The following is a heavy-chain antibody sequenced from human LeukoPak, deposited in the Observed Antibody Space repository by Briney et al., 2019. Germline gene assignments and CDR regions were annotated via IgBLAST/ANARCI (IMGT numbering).Heavy chain of an antibody. V-gene: IGHV4-34*01. J-gene: IGHJ4*02. Sequence: PSETLSLTCAVYGASFRDYYWSWIRQPPGRGLEWIGEIHPSGIINYNASLKSRVTISEDTSKSQFSLRLSPVTAADTAIYYYARGSDHSKSGYWGQGTLVTVSS. CDR2: IHPSGII. CDR3: ARGSDHSKSGY. CDR1: GASFRDYY. D-gene: IGHD2/OR15-2a*01.